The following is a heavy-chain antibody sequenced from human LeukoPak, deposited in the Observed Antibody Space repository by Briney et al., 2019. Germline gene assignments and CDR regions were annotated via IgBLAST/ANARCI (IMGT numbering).Heavy chain of an antibody. J-gene: IGHJ3*02. CDR2: ISWNSGSI. CDR3: ARTRHVGALAFDI. D-gene: IGHD1-1*01. CDR1: GFTFDDYA. Sequence: GGSLRLSCAASGFTFDDYAMHWLRQAPGKGLEWVSGISWNSGSIGYADSVKGRFTISRDNAKNSLYLQMNSLRAEDTALYYCARTRHVGALAFDIWGQGTMVTVSS. V-gene: IGHV3-9*01.